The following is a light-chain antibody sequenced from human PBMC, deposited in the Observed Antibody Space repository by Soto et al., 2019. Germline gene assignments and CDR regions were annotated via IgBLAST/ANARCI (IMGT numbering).Light chain of an antibody. CDR3: QQYDSYSLRT. CDR2: KAS. Sequence: DIQMTQSPSTLSASVGDRVTITCRASQTITTSLAWYQQKPGKAPKLLIYKASSLESGVPSRFSGRGSGTEFTLTISSLQPDDFATYYCQQYDSYSLRTFGQGTRVEI. V-gene: IGKV1-5*03. CDR1: QTITTS. J-gene: IGKJ1*01.